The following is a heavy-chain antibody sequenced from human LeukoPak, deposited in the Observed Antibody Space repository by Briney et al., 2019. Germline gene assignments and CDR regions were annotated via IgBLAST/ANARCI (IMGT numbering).Heavy chain of an antibody. Sequence: GGSLRLSCAVSGFTFSSYEMNWVRQAPGKGLEWVSYISSSGSTIYYADSVKGRFTISRDNTKNSLYLQMNSLRAEDTAVYYCARDPGGKYYDILTGFDYWGQGTLVTVSS. CDR1: GFTFSSYE. D-gene: IGHD3-9*01. J-gene: IGHJ4*02. CDR3: ARDPGGKYYDILTGFDY. CDR2: ISSSGSTI. V-gene: IGHV3-48*03.